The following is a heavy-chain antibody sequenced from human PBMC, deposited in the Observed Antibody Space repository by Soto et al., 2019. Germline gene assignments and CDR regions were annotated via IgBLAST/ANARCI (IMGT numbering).Heavy chain of an antibody. CDR1: GFSLSNGRMG. Sequence: QVTLKESGPVLVKPTETLTLTCTISGFSLSNGRMGVRWIRQPPGRALEWLAHFFSDAERSYSTSIQSRLTKSQDTSGTHVVVTLTNIVPQDPGTYFCARRHADSDSIYSAMDVGAPVAPVTVA. V-gene: IGHV2-26*03. CDR2: FFSDAER. CDR3: ARRHADSDSIYSAMDV. D-gene: IGHD4-17*01. J-gene: IGHJ6*02.